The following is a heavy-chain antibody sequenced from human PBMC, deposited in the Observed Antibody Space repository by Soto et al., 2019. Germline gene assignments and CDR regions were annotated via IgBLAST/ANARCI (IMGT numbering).Heavy chain of an antibody. Sequence: QVQLQELGPGLVKPSQTLSLTCTVSGGSISSGGYYWSWIRQHPGKGLEWIGYIYYSGSTYYNPSLKSRVTISVDTSKNQFSLKLSSVTAADTAVYYCARTDTAMVPFDYWGQGTLVTVSS. CDR1: GGSISSGGYY. CDR3: ARTDTAMVPFDY. V-gene: IGHV4-31*03. CDR2: IYYSGST. J-gene: IGHJ4*02. D-gene: IGHD5-18*01.